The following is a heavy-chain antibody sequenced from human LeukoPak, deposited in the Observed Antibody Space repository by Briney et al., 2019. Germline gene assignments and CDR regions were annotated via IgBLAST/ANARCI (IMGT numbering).Heavy chain of an antibody. CDR1: GYTFTGYY. Sequence: ASVKVSCKASGYTFTGYYMHWVRQAPGQGLEWMGWMNPNSGGTNYAQKFQGRVTMTRDTSISTAYMELSRLRSDDTAVYYCAREGLGTPTFDYWGQGTLVTVSS. J-gene: IGHJ4*02. CDR3: AREGLGTPTFDY. V-gene: IGHV1-2*02. CDR2: MNPNSGGT. D-gene: IGHD7-27*01.